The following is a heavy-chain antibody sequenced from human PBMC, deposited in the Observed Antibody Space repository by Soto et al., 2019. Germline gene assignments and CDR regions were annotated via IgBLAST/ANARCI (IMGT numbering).Heavy chain of an antibody. V-gene: IGHV5-51*01. CDR2: IYPGDSDT. CDR3: ARSLIFNPEDGAPFDY. J-gene: IGHJ4*02. CDR1: GYSSTSYW. D-gene: IGHD3-3*01. Sequence: GGSLRLSCKGSGYSSTSYWIGWVRQMPGKGLEWMGIIYPGDSDTRYSPSFQGQVTISADKSISTAYLQWSSLKASDTAMYYCARSLIFNPEDGAPFDYWGQGTLVTVSS.